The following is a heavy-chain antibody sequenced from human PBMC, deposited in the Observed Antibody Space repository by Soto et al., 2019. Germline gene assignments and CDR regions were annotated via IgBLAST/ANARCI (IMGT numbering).Heavy chain of an antibody. D-gene: IGHD6-13*01. CDR2: INHSGST. CDR3: ASSGYSSSWYVPFYNWFDP. V-gene: IGHV4-34*01. CDR1: GGSFSGYY. Sequence: SETLSLTCAVYGGSFSGYYWSWIRQPPGKGLEWIGEINHSGSTNYNPSLKSRVTISVDTSKNQFSLKLSSVTAADTAVYYCASSGYSSSWYVPFYNWFDPWGQGTLVTVS. J-gene: IGHJ5*02.